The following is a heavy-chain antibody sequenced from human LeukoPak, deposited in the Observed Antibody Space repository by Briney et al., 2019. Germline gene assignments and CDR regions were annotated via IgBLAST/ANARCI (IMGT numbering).Heavy chain of an antibody. J-gene: IGHJ5*02. Sequence: SETLSLTCAVSGGSISGYYWTWIRQPPGKGLEWIGYIHTSGSINYNPSLKSRVSISIDTSTNQNSQNLSSLIAANTAGYDCARRGEYSRSQTGGWANNWCDPWGQGTLVTVSS. CDR3: ARRGEYSRSQTGGWANNWCDP. V-gene: IGHV4-4*09. CDR1: GGSISGYY. CDR2: IHTSGSI. D-gene: IGHD2/OR15-2a*01.